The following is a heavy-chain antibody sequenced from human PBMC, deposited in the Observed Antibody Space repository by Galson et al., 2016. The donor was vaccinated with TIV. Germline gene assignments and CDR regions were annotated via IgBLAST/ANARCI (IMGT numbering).Heavy chain of an antibody. V-gene: IGHV3-66*02. Sequence: SLRLSCAASGLSVSINYMTWVRQAPVKGLEWVSLISDGGNTYYPDSVKGRFTISRDNSKNTLYLQMNSLRIEDTAVYYCARDRVVDATYYYYDYGMDVWGQGTAVNVSS. CDR1: GLSVSINY. J-gene: IGHJ6*02. D-gene: IGHD2-15*01. CDR2: ISDGGNT. CDR3: ARDRVVDATYYYYDYGMDV.